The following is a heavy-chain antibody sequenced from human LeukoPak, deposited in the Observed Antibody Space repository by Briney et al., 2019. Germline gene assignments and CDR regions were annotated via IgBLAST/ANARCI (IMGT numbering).Heavy chain of an antibody. CDR1: GGTFSSYA. V-gene: IGHV1-69*04. CDR2: IIPILGIA. J-gene: IGHJ6*02. D-gene: IGHD3-9*01. Sequence: SVKVSCKASGGTFSSYAISWVRQAPGQGLEWMGRIIPILGIANYAQRFQGRVTITADKSTSTAYMELSSLRSEDTAVYYCARDGEGWPLRYSYYYGMDVWGQGTTVTVSS. CDR3: ARDGEGWPLRYSYYYGMDV.